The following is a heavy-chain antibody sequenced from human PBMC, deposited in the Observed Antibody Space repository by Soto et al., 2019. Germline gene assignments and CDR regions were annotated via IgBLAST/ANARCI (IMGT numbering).Heavy chain of an antibody. CDR1: GGSTKKNGCF. CDR2: ISYSGST. CDR3: GRDAVTKRDFYYYGMDV. V-gene: IGHV4-31*03. J-gene: IGHJ6*02. D-gene: IGHD4-4*01. Sequence: SETLSLTRTVSGGSTKKNGCFWSWVRQHPEKGLEWIGYISYSGSTDYAPSLKSRVTMSVDTSKNQFFLNLTSVTAADTAVYYCGRDAVTKRDFYYYGMDVWGRGTTVTVSS.